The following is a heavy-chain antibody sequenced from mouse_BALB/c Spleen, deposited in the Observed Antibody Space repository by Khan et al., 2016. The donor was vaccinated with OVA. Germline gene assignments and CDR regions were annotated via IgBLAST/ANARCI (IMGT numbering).Heavy chain of an antibody. J-gene: IGHJ1*01. CDR3: ASGGHWYFDV. CDR2: INTYTGEP. Sequence: QIQLVQSGPELKKPGETVKISCKASGYTFTNYGMNWMKQAPGKGLKWMGWINTYTGEPTYADDFKGRFAFSLETSASTAYLQINNLKNEDTATDFCASGGHWYFDVWGAGTTVTVSS. V-gene: IGHV9-3-1*01. CDR1: GYTFTNYG. D-gene: IGHD1-1*02.